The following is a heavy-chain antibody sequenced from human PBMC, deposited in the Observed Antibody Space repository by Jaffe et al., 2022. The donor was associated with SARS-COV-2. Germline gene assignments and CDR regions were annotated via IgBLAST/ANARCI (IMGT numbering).Heavy chain of an antibody. J-gene: IGHJ4*02. CDR3: ARHAMGSSGYYNHYYFDY. CDR1: GGSISSYY. V-gene: IGHV4-59*08. D-gene: IGHD3-22*01. CDR2: IYYSGST. Sequence: QVQLQESGPGLVKPSETLSLTCTVSGGSISSYYWSWIRQPPGKGLEWIGYIYYSGSTNYNPSLKSRVTISVDTSKNQFSLKLSSVTAADTAVYYCARHAMGSSGYYNHYYFDYWGQGTLVTVSS.